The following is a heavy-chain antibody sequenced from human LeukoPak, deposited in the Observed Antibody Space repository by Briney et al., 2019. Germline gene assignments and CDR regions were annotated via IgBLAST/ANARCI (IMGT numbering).Heavy chain of an antibody. J-gene: IGHJ6*03. CDR3: ARAYGDYDYYYYYYYMDV. CDR1: GYTFTSYD. CDR2: MNPNSGNT. D-gene: IGHD4-17*01. Sequence: ASVKDSCKASGYTFTSYDINWVRQATGQGLEWMGWMNPNSGNTGYAQKFQGRVTMTRNTSIRTAYMALSSLRSEDTAVYYCARAYGDYDYYYYYYYMDVWGKGTTVTISS. V-gene: IGHV1-8*01.